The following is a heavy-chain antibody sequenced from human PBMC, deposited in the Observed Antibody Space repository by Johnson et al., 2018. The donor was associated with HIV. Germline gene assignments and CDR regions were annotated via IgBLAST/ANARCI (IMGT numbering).Heavy chain of an antibody. D-gene: IGHD1-14*01. CDR1: GFTFSDYY. Sequence: QVQLVESGGGLVKPGGSLRLSCAASGFTFSDYYMSWIRQAPGKGLEWVSYISSSGSTIYYANSVKGRFIISRDNAKNSLYLQMNSLRAEDTAVYYCATRDPTYRPGAFDLWGQGTMVTVSS. V-gene: IGHV3-11*04. CDR3: ATRDPTYRPGAFDL. CDR2: ISSSGSTI. J-gene: IGHJ3*01.